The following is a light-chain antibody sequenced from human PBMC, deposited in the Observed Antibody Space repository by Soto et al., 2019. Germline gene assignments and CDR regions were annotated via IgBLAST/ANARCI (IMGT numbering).Light chain of an antibody. J-gene: IGKJ1*01. Sequence: DIVLTHSPATLALSPGEGATLSFRASQSVSTYVAWYQQKPGQAPRLLIYDASNRATGIPARFSGSGSGTDFTLTISSLEPEDFAVYYCQQRSNWRGTFGQGTKVDIK. CDR1: QSVSTY. V-gene: IGKV3-11*01. CDR2: DAS. CDR3: QQRSNWRGT.